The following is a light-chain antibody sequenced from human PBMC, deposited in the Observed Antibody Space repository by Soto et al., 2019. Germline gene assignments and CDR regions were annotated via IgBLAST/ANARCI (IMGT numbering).Light chain of an antibody. CDR1: QSVRSD. V-gene: IGKV3-15*01. CDR2: GTS. Sequence: EIMITQSPTTLSLSPGERTTLSFRASQSVRSDLAWYHQKPGQAPRLLIYGTSSRATGIPARFSGSGSGTEFSLTISSLQSEDFAVYYCQQYGSSGTFGQGTKVDI. CDR3: QQYGSSGT. J-gene: IGKJ1*01.